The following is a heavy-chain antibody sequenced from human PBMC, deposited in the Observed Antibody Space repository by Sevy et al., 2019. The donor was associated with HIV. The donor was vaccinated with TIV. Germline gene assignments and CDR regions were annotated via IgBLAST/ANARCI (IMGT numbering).Heavy chain of an antibody. CDR3: ARDLPPSATTVAHFDY. CDR2: ISHSGGAI. CDR1: GFIFSRYE. V-gene: IGHV3-48*03. Sequence: GGSLRLSCAASGFIFSRYEMNWVRQAPGKGLEWVSYISHSGGAINYADSVKGRFTVSRDNAKNSLYLQMDGLRAEDTAVYYCARDLPPSATTVAHFDYWGQGTLVTVSS. J-gene: IGHJ4*02. D-gene: IGHD4-17*01.